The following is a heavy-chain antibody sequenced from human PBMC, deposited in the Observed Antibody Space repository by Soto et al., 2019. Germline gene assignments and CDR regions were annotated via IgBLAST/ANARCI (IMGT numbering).Heavy chain of an antibody. CDR2: ISYDGSNK. J-gene: IGHJ6*02. CDR1: GFTFSSYG. D-gene: IGHD3-3*01. V-gene: IGHV3-30*18. Sequence: GGSLRLSCAASGFTFSSYGMHWVRQAPGKGLEWVAVISYDGSNKYYADSVKGRFTISRDNSKNTLYLQMNSLRAEDTAVYYCAKDQGYDFWSGYYQPTYYYYGTDVWGQGTTVTVSS. CDR3: AKDQGYDFWSGYYQPTYYYYGTDV.